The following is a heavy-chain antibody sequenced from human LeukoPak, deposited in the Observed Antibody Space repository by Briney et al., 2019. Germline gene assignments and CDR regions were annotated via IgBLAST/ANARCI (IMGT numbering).Heavy chain of an antibody. CDR3: ARASIRDGPYYFDY. D-gene: IGHD2-8*01. Sequence: GGSLRLSCAASGFTFSSFGMNWVRQAPGKGLEWVSSISNSGSYIYYADSEKGRFSISRDNAKNSLFLQMNSLRAEDTGVYYCARASIRDGPYYFDYWGQGTLVTVSS. CDR1: GFTFSSFG. V-gene: IGHV3-21*01. CDR2: ISNSGSYI. J-gene: IGHJ4*02.